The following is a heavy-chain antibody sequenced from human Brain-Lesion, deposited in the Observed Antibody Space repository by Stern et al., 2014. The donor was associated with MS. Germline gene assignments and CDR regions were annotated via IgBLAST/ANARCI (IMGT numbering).Heavy chain of an antibody. Sequence: QLVQSGAEVKKPGASGKVSCKTSGYIFTGYYIHWVRQAPGQGLEWMAWINPNTGGTKYAQKFQGRVTMSRDTSISTAYVELSSLTSDDTAVYYCARDQRGITIFGVVTDYYYLGMDVWGQGTTVTVSS. CDR2: INPNTGGT. CDR1: GYIFTGYY. D-gene: IGHD3-3*01. J-gene: IGHJ6*02. CDR3: ARDQRGITIFGVVTDYYYLGMDV. V-gene: IGHV1-2*02.